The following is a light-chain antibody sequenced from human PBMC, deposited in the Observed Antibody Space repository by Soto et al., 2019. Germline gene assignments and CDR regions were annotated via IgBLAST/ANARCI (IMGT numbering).Light chain of an antibody. Sequence: QSVLTQPPSASGTPGQRVTISCSGSSSNIGSSPVNWYQQLPGTAPKLLIYNSYQRPSGVPDRFSGSKSGTSASLAVSGLQSEDEADYYCAAWDGSLNGYVFGTGTQLTVL. J-gene: IGLJ1*01. V-gene: IGLV1-44*01. CDR2: NSY. CDR3: AAWDGSLNGYV. CDR1: SSNIGSSP.